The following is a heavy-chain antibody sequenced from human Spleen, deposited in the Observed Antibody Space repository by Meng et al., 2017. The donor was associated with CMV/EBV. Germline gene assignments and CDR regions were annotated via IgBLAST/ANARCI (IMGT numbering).Heavy chain of an antibody. J-gene: IGHJ4*02. Sequence: GESLKISCAASGFTVSSNYMSWVRQAPGKGLEWVSVIYAGGTTYYADSVKGRFTISRDNSKNSLYLQINSLRVEDTAVYYCAREKGTGDVVGATGICDCWGQGTLVTVSS. CDR1: GFTVSSNY. CDR3: AREKGTGDVVGATGICDC. V-gene: IGHV3-53*01. CDR2: IYAGGTT. D-gene: IGHD1-26*01.